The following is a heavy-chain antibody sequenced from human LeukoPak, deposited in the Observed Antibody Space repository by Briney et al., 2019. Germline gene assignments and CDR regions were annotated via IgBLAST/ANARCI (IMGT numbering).Heavy chain of an antibody. CDR3: ARSGKGLLRFLEWPSANWFDP. D-gene: IGHD3-3*01. CDR2: IYTSGST. V-gene: IGHV4-4*09. Sequence: PSETLSLTCTVSGGSISSYYWSWIRQPPGKGLEWIGYIYTSGSTNYNPSLKSRVTISVDTSKNQFSLKLSSVTAADTAVYYCARSGKGLLRFLEWPSANWFDPWGQGTLVTVSS. J-gene: IGHJ5*02. CDR1: GGSISSYY.